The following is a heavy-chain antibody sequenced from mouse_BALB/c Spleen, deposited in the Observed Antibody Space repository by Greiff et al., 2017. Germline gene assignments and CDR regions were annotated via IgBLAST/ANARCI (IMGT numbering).Heavy chain of an antibody. J-gene: IGHJ1*01. CDR3: ARSYRYDGPHWYCDV. D-gene: IGHD2-14*01. CDR2: INPYNDGT. V-gene: IGHV1-14*01. Sequence: VQLQQSGPELVKPGASVKMSCKASGYTFTSYVMHWVKQKPGQGLEWIGYINPYNDGTKYNEKFKGKATLTSDKSSSTAYMELSSLTSEDSAVYYCARSYRYDGPHWYCDVWGAGTTVTVSS. CDR1: GYTFTSYV.